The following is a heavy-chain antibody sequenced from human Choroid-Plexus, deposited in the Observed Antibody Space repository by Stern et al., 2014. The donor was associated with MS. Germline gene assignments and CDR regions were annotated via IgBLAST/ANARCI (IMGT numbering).Heavy chain of an antibody. CDR2: TYYSGPP. CDR3: ASGDGYTSSIFYY. D-gene: IGHD5-12*01. CDR1: GVSINNHNYY. J-gene: IGHJ4*02. V-gene: IGHV4-39*01. Sequence: QVQLQESGPGLVKPSETLSLTCAVSGVSINNHNYYWAWIRQPPGKGLEXIGTTYYSGPPYSNSSLKSRVTMSVDTSKKQISLKLSSVTAADTAVYYCASGDGYTSSIFYYWGQGTLVTVSS.